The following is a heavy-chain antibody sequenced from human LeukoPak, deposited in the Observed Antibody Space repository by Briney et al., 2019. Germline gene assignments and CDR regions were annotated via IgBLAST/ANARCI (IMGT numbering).Heavy chain of an antibody. D-gene: IGHD1-26*01. CDR1: GFTFKDYA. Sequence: GGSLRLPCTASGFTFKDYATSWVRQAPGEGLEWISTIFGDGGGDYYADSVRGRFTMSRDSSKNTLYLQMNSLRGDDTAVYYCAKQEGWDLGNYYADHWGRGTLVTVSS. J-gene: IGHJ5*02. CDR3: AKQEGWDLGNYYADH. V-gene: IGHV3-23*01. CDR2: IFGDGGGD.